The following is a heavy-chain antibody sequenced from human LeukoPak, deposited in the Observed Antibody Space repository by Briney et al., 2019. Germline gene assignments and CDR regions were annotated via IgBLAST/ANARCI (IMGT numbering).Heavy chain of an antibody. V-gene: IGHV4-34*01. Sequence: PSETLSLTCAVYGGSFSGYYWSWIRQPPGKGLEWIGEINHSGSTNYNPSLKSRVTISVDTSKNQFSLKLSSVAAADTAVYYCARDRYYYDSSGINYFDYWGQGTLVTVSS. J-gene: IGHJ4*02. CDR3: ARDRYYYDSSGINYFDY. CDR1: GGSFSGYY. CDR2: INHSGST. D-gene: IGHD3-22*01.